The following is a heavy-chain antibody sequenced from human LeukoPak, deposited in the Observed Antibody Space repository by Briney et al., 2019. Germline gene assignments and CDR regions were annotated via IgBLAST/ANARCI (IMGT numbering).Heavy chain of an antibody. J-gene: IGHJ4*02. CDR2: INGSGGST. CDR1: GFTFSSYA. V-gene: IGHV3-23*01. D-gene: IGHD3-22*01. CDR3: AKASAMIVVVSKHFDY. Sequence: GGSLGLSCAASGFTFSSYAMSWVRQAPGKGLEWVSAINGSGGSTYYADSVKGRFTISRDNSKNTLYLQMNSLRADDTAVYYCAKASAMIVVVSKHFDYWGQGTLVTVSS.